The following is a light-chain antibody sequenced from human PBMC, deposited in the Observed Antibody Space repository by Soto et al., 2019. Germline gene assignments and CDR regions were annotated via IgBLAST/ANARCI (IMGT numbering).Light chain of an antibody. CDR3: QEGSTLLT. Sequence: DIQMTQSPYSLSTSVGDRVTITCRTSQSVSTYLNWYQQRPGKAPKLLIYGASSLQSGVPSRFSGSGSGTHFTLTISSLQPEDFANYYCQEGSTLLTFGGGTKVEIK. J-gene: IGKJ4*01. CDR1: QSVSTY. V-gene: IGKV1-39*01. CDR2: GAS.